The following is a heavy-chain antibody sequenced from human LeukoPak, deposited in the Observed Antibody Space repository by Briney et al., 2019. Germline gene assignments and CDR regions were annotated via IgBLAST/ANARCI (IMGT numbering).Heavy chain of an antibody. J-gene: IGHJ4*02. V-gene: IGHV3-23*01. D-gene: IGHD4-17*01. Sequence: GGSLRLSCEVSGITFNTYAMSWFRQAPGRGLNWVSGISGGGNTAYYTDSVKGRFAIYRDNSRNTLYLQMNSLRAEDTAVYFCAKGWATVPNDYWGQGTLVTVSS. CDR2: ISGGGNTA. CDR1: GITFNTYA. CDR3: AKGWATVPNDY.